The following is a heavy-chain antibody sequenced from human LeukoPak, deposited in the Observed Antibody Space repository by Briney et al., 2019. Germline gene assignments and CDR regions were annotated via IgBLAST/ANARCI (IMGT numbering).Heavy chain of an antibody. CDR1: GFTFSSHG. J-gene: IGHJ6*03. CDR2: TWYDGSNK. D-gene: IGHD3-22*01. Sequence: PGGSLRLSCAASGFTFSSHGMHWVRQAPGKGLEWVAVTWYDGSNKYYADSVKGRFTISRDNSKNTLYLQMNSLRAEDTAVYYCAKAGDYYDSSTYMDVWGKGTTVTVSS. V-gene: IGHV3-33*06. CDR3: AKAGDYYDSSTYMDV.